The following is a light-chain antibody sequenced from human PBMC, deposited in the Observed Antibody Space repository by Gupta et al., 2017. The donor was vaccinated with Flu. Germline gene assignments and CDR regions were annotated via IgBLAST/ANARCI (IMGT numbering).Light chain of an antibody. V-gene: IGLV3-21*02. CDR2: DDS. Sequence: SYVLTQPPSVSVDPGQTARITCGGNNIGSKSVHWDQQKPGQAPVLVVYDDSDRPSGIPERCSGSNSGNTATLTISRVEAGEEADYYCQVWDSSSDHVVFGGGTKLTVL. J-gene: IGLJ2*01. CDR1: NIGSKS. CDR3: QVWDSSSDHVV.